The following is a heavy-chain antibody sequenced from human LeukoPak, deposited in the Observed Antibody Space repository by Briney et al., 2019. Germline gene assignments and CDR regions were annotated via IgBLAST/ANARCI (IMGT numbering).Heavy chain of an antibody. Sequence: GAPVKVSCKASGYTFTGYYMYWVRQAPGQGLEWMGWINPNSGGTNYAQKFQGRVTMTRDTSISTAYMELSRLRSDDTAVYYCARSTGTTFGLSDYWGQGTLVTVSS. CDR3: ARSTGTTFGLSDY. CDR1: GYTFTGYY. D-gene: IGHD3-16*01. V-gene: IGHV1-2*02. J-gene: IGHJ4*02. CDR2: INPNSGGT.